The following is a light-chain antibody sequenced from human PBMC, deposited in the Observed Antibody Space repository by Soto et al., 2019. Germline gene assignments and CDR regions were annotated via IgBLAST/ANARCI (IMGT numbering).Light chain of an antibody. CDR2: GAT. J-gene: IGKJ5*01. CDR1: QSINSY. V-gene: IGKV1-39*01. Sequence: DIQMTQSPSSLSVSVGDRVIITCRASQSINSYLNWYQQRPGKAPKILIYGATSLHGGVPSRFSGSGSETDFTLTISNLQPEDFATYYCQQTYRAPITFGHGTRLEIK. CDR3: QQTYRAPIT.